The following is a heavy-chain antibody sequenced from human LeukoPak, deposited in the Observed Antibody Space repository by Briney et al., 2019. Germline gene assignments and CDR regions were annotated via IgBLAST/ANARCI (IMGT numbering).Heavy chain of an antibody. CDR3: ARLECRRGSCLSAFDI. D-gene: IGHD2-15*01. Sequence: GGSLRLSCAASGFTFSSYAMHWVRQAPGKGLEWVAVISYDGSNKYYADSVKGRFTISRDNSKNTLYLQMNSLRAEDTAVYYCARLECRRGSCLSAFDIWGQGTMVTVSS. CDR1: GFTFSSYA. CDR2: ISYDGSNK. V-gene: IGHV3-30-3*01. J-gene: IGHJ3*02.